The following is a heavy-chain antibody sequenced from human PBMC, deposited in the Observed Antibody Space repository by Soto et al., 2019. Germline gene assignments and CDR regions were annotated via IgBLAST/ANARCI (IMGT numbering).Heavy chain of an antibody. D-gene: IGHD3-22*01. CDR1: GGSLSIYY. CDR2: ISYSGNT. J-gene: IGHJ4*02. Sequence: SETLSLTCTVSGGSLSIYYWSLIRQPPGKGLDWIWYISYSGNTNYSPSLRSRVTISVDTSNNQFSLQLSYVTAADTAVYYCARGAGSSSYHYDSHDFWGQGTRVTLSS. V-gene: IGHV4-59*12. CDR3: ARGAGSSSYHYDSHDF.